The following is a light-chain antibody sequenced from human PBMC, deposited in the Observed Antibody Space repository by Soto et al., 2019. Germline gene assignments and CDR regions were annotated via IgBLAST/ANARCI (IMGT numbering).Light chain of an antibody. V-gene: IGKV3-20*01. CDR1: QSVSSAY. Sequence: EIVLTQSPGTLSLSPGERATLSCRASQSVSSAYLAWYQQIPGQAPRLLIYGASRRATGIPGRFSGSGSGTDFTLTSSGLEPEDFAVYYVQQSGSSFYTFGQGTKLEIK. CDR3: QQSGSSFYT. J-gene: IGKJ2*01. CDR2: GAS.